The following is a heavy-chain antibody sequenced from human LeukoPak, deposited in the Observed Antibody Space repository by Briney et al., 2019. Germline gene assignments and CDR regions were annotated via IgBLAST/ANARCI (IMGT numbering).Heavy chain of an antibody. J-gene: IGHJ4*02. V-gene: IGHV1-18*01. D-gene: IGHD3-22*01. CDR1: GYTFPSYG. CDR2: ISAYNGNT. Sequence: ASVKVSCKASGYTFPSYGISWVRQAPGQGLEWMGWISAYNGNTNYAQKLQGRVTMTTDTSTSTAYMELRSLRSDDTAVYYCARDKYYYDSSGDFDYWGQGTLVTVSS. CDR3: ARDKYYYDSSGDFDY.